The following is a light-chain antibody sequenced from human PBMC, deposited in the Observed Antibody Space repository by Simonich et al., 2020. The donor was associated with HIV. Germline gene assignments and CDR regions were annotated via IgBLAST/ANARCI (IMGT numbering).Light chain of an antibody. CDR1: QRVNSN. Sequence: EIVMTQSPVTLSVSPGERATLSCRASQRVNSNLAWYQQKPGQAPRLLCYGASTRATGIPARFSGSGSGTQFTLTISSMQSEDFAVYYWQQYNNWPPATFGGGTKVDIK. CDR2: GAS. CDR3: QQYNNWPPAT. J-gene: IGKJ4*01. V-gene: IGKV3-15*01.